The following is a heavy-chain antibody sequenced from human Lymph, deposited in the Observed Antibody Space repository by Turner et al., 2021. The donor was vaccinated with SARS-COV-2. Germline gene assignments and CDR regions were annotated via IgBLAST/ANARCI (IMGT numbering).Heavy chain of an antibody. CDR3: AGDVTGPLGY. CDR1: GGTFSSYA. Sequence: QVQLVQSEAEVKKPGSSVKVSCKASGGTFSSYAISWVRQAPGQGLEWLGGIIHMLDIANYAQKYQGRVTITSDKSTSTAYMELSILRSEDTAVYYCAGDVTGPLGYWGQGTLVTVSS. J-gene: IGHJ4*02. D-gene: IGHD1-20*01. CDR2: IIHMLDIA. V-gene: IGHV1-69*10.